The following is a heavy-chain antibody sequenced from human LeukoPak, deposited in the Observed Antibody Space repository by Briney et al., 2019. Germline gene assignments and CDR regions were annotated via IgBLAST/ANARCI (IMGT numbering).Heavy chain of an antibody. CDR2: ISGRCGYT. D-gene: IGHD6-19*01. V-gene: IGHV3-23*01. CDR1: GFTFSTYA. J-gene: IGHJ4*02. Sequence: GGSLRLSCAASGFTFSTYAMNWVRQAPGKGLEWVSGISGRCGYTYYADSVKGQVTISRDNSKNTLYLQMSSLRAEDTAVYYCAKDKWSSGLILLFESWGPGTLVSVSS. CDR3: AKDKWSSGLILLFES.